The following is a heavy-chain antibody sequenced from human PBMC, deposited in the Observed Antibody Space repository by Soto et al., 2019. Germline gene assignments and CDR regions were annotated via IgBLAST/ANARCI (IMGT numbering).Heavy chain of an antibody. D-gene: IGHD6-13*01. CDR2: ISSSSRTI. CDR3: ARHPERIAQIGWFDP. Sequence: GGSLRLSCAASGFTFSSYSMNWARQAPGKGLEWISYISSSSRTIYYPDSVKGRFTISRDNAKNSLYLQMNSLRAEDTAVYYCARHPERIAQIGWFDPWGQGTLVTVSS. J-gene: IGHJ5*02. CDR1: GFTFSSYS. V-gene: IGHV3-48*01.